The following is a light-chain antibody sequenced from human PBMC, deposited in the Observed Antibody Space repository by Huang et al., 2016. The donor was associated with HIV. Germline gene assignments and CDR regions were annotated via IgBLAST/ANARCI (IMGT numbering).Light chain of an antibody. CDR3: MQATHWPLT. J-gene: IGKJ4*01. CDR1: QSLVHSDGSTY. V-gene: IGKV2-30*02. CDR2: RVS. Sequence: DVVLTQSPLSLPVTLGQPASIPCRSSQSLVHSDGSTYLTWFHQRPGQTPRRLIDRVSSRESGVPDRFSGSGSISDFTLKISRVEAEDVGVFYCMQATHWPLTFGGGTKVEIK.